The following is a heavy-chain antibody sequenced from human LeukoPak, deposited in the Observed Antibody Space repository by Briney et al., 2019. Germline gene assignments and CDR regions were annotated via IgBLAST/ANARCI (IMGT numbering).Heavy chain of an antibody. J-gene: IGHJ4*02. CDR1: GFTFKNYA. D-gene: IGHD3-3*01. V-gene: IGHV3-30-3*01. CDR2: ISYDGNNE. Sequence: GRSLRLSCAASGFTFKNYAMHWVRQAPGKGLEWVAVISYDGNNEYYGDSVKGRFTISRDNSKNTLYLQMENLRAEDTAAYYCAGGDDFWSGYYGGAVWGQGTLVTVSS. CDR3: AGGDDFWSGYYGGAV.